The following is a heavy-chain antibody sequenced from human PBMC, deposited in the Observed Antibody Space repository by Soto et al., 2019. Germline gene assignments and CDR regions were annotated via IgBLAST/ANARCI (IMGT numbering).Heavy chain of an antibody. CDR3: ASAKQWLEYYFDY. CDR1: GGSISSYY. J-gene: IGHJ4*02. V-gene: IGHV4-59*01. Sequence: NPSETLSLTCTVSGGSISSYYWSWIRQPPGKGLEWIGYIYYSGSTNYNPSLKSRVTISVDTSKNQFSLKLSSVTAADTAVYYCASAKQWLEYYFDYWGQGTLVTVSS. CDR2: IYYSGST. D-gene: IGHD6-19*01.